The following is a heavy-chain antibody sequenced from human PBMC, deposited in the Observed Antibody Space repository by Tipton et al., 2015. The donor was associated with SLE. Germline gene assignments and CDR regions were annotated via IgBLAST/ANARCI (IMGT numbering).Heavy chain of an antibody. CDR1: GASIGSHH. V-gene: IGHV4-59*11. Sequence: TLSLTCTVSGASIGSHHWTWIRQPPWKGLEWIGQMHNSGDSTYNPSLKSRVTMSVDTSKNHFSLKLTSVIAADTAVYYCARDIEAPGDFLYFDYWGQRILVTVSS. CDR2: MHNSGDS. CDR3: ARDIEAPGDFLYFDY. D-gene: IGHD7-27*01. J-gene: IGHJ4*02.